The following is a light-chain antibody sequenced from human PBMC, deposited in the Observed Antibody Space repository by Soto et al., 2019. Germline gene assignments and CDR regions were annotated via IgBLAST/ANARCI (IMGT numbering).Light chain of an antibody. Sequence: DIQMTQSPSSLSASVGDRVTITCRASQGIRNDLDWYQQKPGKAPKRLIYAASSLQSGVPSRFSGTGSGTEFTLTISSLQPEDFATYYCLQHNSYPPTFGGGTKVEIK. CDR3: LQHNSYPPT. CDR2: AAS. CDR1: QGIRND. V-gene: IGKV1-17*01. J-gene: IGKJ4*01.